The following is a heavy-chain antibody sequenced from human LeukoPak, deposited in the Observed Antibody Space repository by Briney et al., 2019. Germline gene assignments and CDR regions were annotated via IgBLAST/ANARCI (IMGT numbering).Heavy chain of an antibody. V-gene: IGHV1-69*13. Sequence: SVKVSCKASGGTFISYAISWVRQAPGQGPEWMGGIIPIFGTANYAQKFQGRVTITADESTSTAYMELSSLRSEDTAVYYCARGSSGYYYGMDVWGQGTTVTVSS. D-gene: IGHD3-22*01. J-gene: IGHJ6*02. CDR3: ARGSSGYYYGMDV. CDR2: IIPIFGTA. CDR1: GGTFISYA.